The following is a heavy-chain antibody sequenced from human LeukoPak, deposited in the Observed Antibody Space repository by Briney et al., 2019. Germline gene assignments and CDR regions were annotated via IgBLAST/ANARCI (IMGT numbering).Heavy chain of an antibody. J-gene: IGHJ4*02. V-gene: IGHV1-18*01. Sequence: ASVKVSCKASGYTFTTYNINWVRQAPGQGLEWMGWISGHNGNTNYAHKFQGRVSMTTDTPTRTAYMELKSLRSDDTAVYYCVLGDILTGYWAEYFPYWGQGTLVTVSS. CDR2: ISGHNGNT. CDR3: VLGDILTGYWAEYFPY. CDR1: GYTFTTYN. D-gene: IGHD3-9*01.